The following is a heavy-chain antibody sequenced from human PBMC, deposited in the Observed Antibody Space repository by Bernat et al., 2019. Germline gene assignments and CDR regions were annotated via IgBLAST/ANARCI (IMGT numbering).Heavy chain of an antibody. Sequence: QVQLQESGPGLVKPSETLSLTCAVSGYSISSGYYWGWIRQPPGQGLEWIGSIYHSGSTYYNPSLKSRVTIAVDTSKSRFSLKLSSVTAADTSVYYCAREGNYVWGSYRSPRGYNWFDPWGQGTLVTVSS. CDR1: GYSISSGYY. CDR3: AREGNYVWGSYRSPRGYNWFDP. CDR2: IYHSGST. J-gene: IGHJ5*02. D-gene: IGHD3-16*02. V-gene: IGHV4-38-2*02.